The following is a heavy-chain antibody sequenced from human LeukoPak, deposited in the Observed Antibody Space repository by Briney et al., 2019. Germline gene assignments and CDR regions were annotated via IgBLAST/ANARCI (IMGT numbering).Heavy chain of an antibody. Sequence: GGSLRLSCAASGFIFSGSGMHWVRQASGKGLEWVGRIRSKANNYATAYAASVKGRFTISRDDSKNTAYLQMNSVKTEDTAVYYCVRDFGGSRDYWGQGTLVIVSS. D-gene: IGHD3-10*01. CDR3: VRDFGGSRDY. CDR2: IRSKANNYAT. V-gene: IGHV3-73*01. J-gene: IGHJ4*02. CDR1: GFIFSGSG.